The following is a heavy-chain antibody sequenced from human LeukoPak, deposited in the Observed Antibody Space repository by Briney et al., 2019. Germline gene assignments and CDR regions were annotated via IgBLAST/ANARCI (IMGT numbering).Heavy chain of an antibody. D-gene: IGHD5-12*01. V-gene: IGHV3-43*01. CDR3: AKDKKAGYSGYDY. CDR2: ISWDGGST. J-gene: IGHJ4*02. CDR1: GFTFDDYT. Sequence: GGSLRLSCAASGFTFDDYTMHWVRQAPGKGLEWVSLISWDGGSTYYADSVKGRFTISRDNSKNSLYLQMNSLRTEGTALYYCAKDKKAGYSGYDYWGQGTLVTVSS.